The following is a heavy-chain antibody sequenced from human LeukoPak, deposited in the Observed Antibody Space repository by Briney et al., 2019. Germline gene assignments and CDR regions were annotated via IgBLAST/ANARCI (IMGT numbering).Heavy chain of an antibody. V-gene: IGHV1-46*01. J-gene: IGHJ4*02. D-gene: IGHD3-9*01. CDR3: ARLDILTGYLDY. CDR2: INPSDAST. Sequence: ASVKVSCKASGYTFISYYMHWVRQAPGQGLEWMGIINPSDASTTYAQKFQGRVTMTRDTSTNTVYMELSSLRSEDTAVYHCARLDILTGYLDYWGQGTLVTVSS. CDR1: GYTFISYY.